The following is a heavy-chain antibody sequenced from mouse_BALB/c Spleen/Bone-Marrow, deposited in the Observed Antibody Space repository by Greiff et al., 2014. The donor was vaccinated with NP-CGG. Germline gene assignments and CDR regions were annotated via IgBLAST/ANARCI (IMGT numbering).Heavy chain of an antibody. D-gene: IGHD2-4*01. V-gene: IGHV14-3*02. CDR2: IDPAKGNT. CDR3: TRAGGNYDGAGFAY. CDR1: GFNIKDTY. J-gene: IGHJ3*01. Sequence: DVQLQESGAELVKPGASVKLSCTTSGFNIKDTYIHWVKQRPEQGLEWIGRIDPAKGNTKFVPKFQGKATVTADTSSNTAYLHLSSLTSEDTAVYYCTRAGGNYDGAGFAYWGQGTLVTVSA.